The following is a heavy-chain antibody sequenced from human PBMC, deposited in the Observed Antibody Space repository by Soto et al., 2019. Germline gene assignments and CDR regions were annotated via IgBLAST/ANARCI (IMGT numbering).Heavy chain of an antibody. J-gene: IGHJ4*02. CDR1: NGSISSSNW. CDR2: SYHTGST. D-gene: IGHD6-19*01. CDR3: ARAVAGLDFDY. V-gene: IGHV4-4*02. Sequence: HVQLQESGPGLVKPSGTLSLTCAVSNGSISSSNWWNWVRQPPGMELEWIGESYHTGSTKYNPSLKSRVIRSVDKSKTQFSLRLNSVTAADTAVYYCARAVAGLDFDYWGQGTLVTVSS.